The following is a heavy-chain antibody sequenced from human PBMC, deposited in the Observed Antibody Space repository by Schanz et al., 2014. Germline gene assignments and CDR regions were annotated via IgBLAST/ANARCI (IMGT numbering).Heavy chain of an antibody. V-gene: IGHV3-11*04. Sequence: VQLVESGGGLVQPGRSLRLSCTASGFTFSDYYMSWIRQAPGKGLEWVSYIDGKSTTVYYADSVKGRFTVSRNNARNSLYLHMNTLGAEDTAVYYCASPAGYSDYGTYFDLWGQGTLVTVSS. J-gene: IGHJ4*02. CDR3: ASPAGYSDYGTYFDL. CDR2: IDGKSTTV. CDR1: GFTFSDYY. D-gene: IGHD5-12*01.